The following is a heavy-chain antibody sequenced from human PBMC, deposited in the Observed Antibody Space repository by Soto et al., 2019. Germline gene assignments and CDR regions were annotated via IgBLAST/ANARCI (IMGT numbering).Heavy chain of an antibody. V-gene: IGHV1-69*13. J-gene: IGHJ6*02. D-gene: IGHD3-22*01. CDR3: ARDVSSGYYYFNAMGYYYGMDV. CDR1: GGTFSSYA. Sequence: ASVKVSCKASGGTFSSYAISWVRQAPGQGLEWMGGIIPIFGTANYAQKFQGRVTITADESTSTAYMELSSLRSEDTAVYYCARDVSSGYYYFNAMGYYYGMDVWGQGTTVTVSS. CDR2: IIPIFGTA.